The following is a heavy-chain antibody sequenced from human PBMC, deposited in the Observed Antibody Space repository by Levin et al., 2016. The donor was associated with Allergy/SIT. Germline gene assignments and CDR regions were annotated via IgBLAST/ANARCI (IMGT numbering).Heavy chain of an antibody. V-gene: IGHV3-7*03. J-gene: IGHJ6*03. CDR3: ARVGLNYYYYMDV. CDR2: IKQDGSEK. D-gene: IGHD3-16*01. Sequence: VRQAPGKGLEWVANIKQDGSEKYYVDSVKGRFTISRDNAKNSLYLQMNSLRAEDTAVYYCARVGLNYYYYMDVWGKGTTVTVSS.